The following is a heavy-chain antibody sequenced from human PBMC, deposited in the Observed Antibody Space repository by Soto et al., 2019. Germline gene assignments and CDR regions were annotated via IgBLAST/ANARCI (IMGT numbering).Heavy chain of an antibody. CDR3: ASGIPFSGVVISYAFGI. D-gene: IGHD3-3*01. Sequence: VGSLRLSCAASGFFVSSSYISWVRQAPGKGLEWVSVMYSVGRTYYADSVKGRFTVSRDNSKNTLYLQMNSLRAEDMAVYYCASGIPFSGVVISYAFGIWGQGTMVTVSS. J-gene: IGHJ3*02. CDR2: MYSVGRT. CDR1: GFFVSSSY. V-gene: IGHV3-53*01.